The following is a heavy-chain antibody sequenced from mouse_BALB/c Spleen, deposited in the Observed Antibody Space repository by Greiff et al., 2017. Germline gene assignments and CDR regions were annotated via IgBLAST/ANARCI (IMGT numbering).Heavy chain of an antibody. V-gene: IGHV5-17*02. Sequence: EVKVVESGGGLVQPGGSRKLSCAASGFTFSSFGMHWVRQAPEKGLEWVAYISSGSSTIYYADTVKGRFTISRDNPKNTLFLQMTSLRSEDTAMYYCARDGNYAYAMDYWGQGTSVTVSS. D-gene: IGHD2-1*01. CDR1: GFTFSSFG. J-gene: IGHJ4*01. CDR2: ISSGSSTI. CDR3: ARDGNYAYAMDY.